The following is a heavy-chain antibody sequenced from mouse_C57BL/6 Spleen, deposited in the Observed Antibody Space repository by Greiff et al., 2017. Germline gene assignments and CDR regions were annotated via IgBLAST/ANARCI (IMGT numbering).Heavy chain of an antibody. CDR1: GYTFTSYW. Sequence: VQLQQPGTELVKPGASVKLSCKASGYTFTSYWMHWVKQRPGQGLEWIGNINPSNGGTNYNEKFKSKATLTVDKSSSTAYMQLSSLTSEDSAVYYCAKEDYDFLYAMDYWGQGTSVTVSS. J-gene: IGHJ4*01. CDR3: AKEDYDFLYAMDY. V-gene: IGHV1-53*01. D-gene: IGHD2-4*01. CDR2: INPSNGGT.